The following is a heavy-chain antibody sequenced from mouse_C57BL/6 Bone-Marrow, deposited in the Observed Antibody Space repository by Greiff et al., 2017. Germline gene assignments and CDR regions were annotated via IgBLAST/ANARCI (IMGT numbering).Heavy chain of an antibody. CDR3: ARGLDTTVVASDY. D-gene: IGHD1-1*01. V-gene: IGHV1-55*01. Sequence: QVQLQQPGAELVKPGASVKMSCKASGYTFTSYWITWVKQRPGQGLEWIGDIYPGSGSTNYNEKFKSKATLTVDTSSSKANMQLSSLTSEASAVYYCARGLDTTVVASDYWGQGTTLTVSS. J-gene: IGHJ2*01. CDR1: GYTFTSYW. CDR2: IYPGSGST.